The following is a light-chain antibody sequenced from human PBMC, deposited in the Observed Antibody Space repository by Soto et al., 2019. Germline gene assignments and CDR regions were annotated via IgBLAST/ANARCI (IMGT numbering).Light chain of an antibody. J-gene: IGKJ1*01. CDR1: QTISGW. V-gene: IGKV1-5*03. Sequence: DIQMTQSPSTLSASVGETVTITCRASQTISGWLAWYQQRPGKAPNLLIYKASTLKSGVPSRFSGSGSGTEFTLTISSLQPDDFATYYCQHYNSYSEAFGQGTTG. CDR2: KAS. CDR3: QHYNSYSEA.